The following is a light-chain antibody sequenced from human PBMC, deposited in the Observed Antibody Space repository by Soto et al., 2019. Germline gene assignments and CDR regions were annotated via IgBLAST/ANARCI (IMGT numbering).Light chain of an antibody. V-gene: IGKV3-15*01. CDR1: QSISSI. Sequence: EIVMTQSPATLSVSPGERATLSCRASQSISSILASYQQKPGQAPRLLIYGASTRAAGIPARFSVSGSGREFTLTISGLQSADFAVYYCQQYNDWPRTFGQGTKVEIK. CDR2: GAS. CDR3: QQYNDWPRT. J-gene: IGKJ1*01.